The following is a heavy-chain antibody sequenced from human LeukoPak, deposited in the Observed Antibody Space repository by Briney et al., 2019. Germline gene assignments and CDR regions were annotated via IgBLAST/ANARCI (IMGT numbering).Heavy chain of an antibody. Sequence: GGSLRLSCAASGFIFNNYGLVWVRQAPGKGLEWVSAISNDGGGATYADVVKGRCSFSIDNPKNTLFLHTNSPRAQATALYYCAKGSSGYFFDLWGQGTLVTVSS. V-gene: IGHV3-23*01. D-gene: IGHD3-22*01. CDR2: ISNDGGGA. CDR1: GFIFNNYG. J-gene: IGHJ4*02. CDR3: AKGSSGYFFDL.